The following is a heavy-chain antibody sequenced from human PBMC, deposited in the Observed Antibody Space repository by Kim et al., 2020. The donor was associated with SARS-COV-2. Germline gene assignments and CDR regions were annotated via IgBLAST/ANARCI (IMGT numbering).Heavy chain of an antibody. Sequence: SVKVSCKASGGTFSSYAISWVRQAPGQGLEWMGGIIPIFGTANYAQKFQGRVTITADESTSTAYMELSSLRSEDTAVYYCAREGSGCYSLIPCPYGMDVWGQGTTVTVSS. V-gene: IGHV1-69*13. D-gene: IGHD2-15*01. J-gene: IGHJ6*02. CDR3: AREGSGCYSLIPCPYGMDV. CDR1: GGTFSSYA. CDR2: IIPIFGTA.